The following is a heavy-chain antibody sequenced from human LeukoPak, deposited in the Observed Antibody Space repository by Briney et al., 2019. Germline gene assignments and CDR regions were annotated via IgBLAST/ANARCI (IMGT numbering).Heavy chain of an antibody. CDR1: GFTFSSYA. CDR3: ARSFRPCSSTSCYFSFDF. J-gene: IGHJ4*02. V-gene: IGHV3-23*01. Sequence: PGGSLRLSCAASGFTFSSYAMNWVRQAPGKGLEWASSIHANDGNTYYAESVKGRFTISRDNSKDTLYLQVNSLRAEDTAAYYCARSFRPCSSTSCYFSFDFWGQAIQVAVSS. CDR2: IHANDGNT. D-gene: IGHD2-2*01.